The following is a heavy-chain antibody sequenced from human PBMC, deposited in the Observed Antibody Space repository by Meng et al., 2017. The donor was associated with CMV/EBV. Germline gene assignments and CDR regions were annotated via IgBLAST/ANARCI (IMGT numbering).Heavy chain of an antibody. V-gene: IGHV4-31*03. D-gene: IGHD6-13*01. CDR2: IYYSGST. J-gene: IGHJ4*02. CDR1: GGSISSGGYY. Sequence: SETLSLTCTVSGGSISSGGYYWSWIRQHPGKGLEWIGYIYYSGSTYYNPSLKSRVTISVDTSKNQFSLKLSSVTAADTAVYYCARRRIAAAGEYFDYWGQGTLVTVSS. CDR3: ARRRIAAAGEYFDY.